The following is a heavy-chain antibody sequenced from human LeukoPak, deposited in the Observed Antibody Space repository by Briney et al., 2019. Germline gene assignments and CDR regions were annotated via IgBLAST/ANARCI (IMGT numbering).Heavy chain of an antibody. CDR1: GYTFTSYY. V-gene: IGHV1-69*06. J-gene: IGHJ5*02. CDR3: ASSMDIVATGHWFDP. CDR2: IIPIFGTA. Sequence: GASVKVSCKASGYTFTSYYMHWVRQAPGQGLEWMGGIIPIFGTANYAQKFQGRVTITADKSTSTAYMELSSLRSEDTAVYYCASSMDIVATGHWFDPWGQGTLVTVSS. D-gene: IGHD5-12*01.